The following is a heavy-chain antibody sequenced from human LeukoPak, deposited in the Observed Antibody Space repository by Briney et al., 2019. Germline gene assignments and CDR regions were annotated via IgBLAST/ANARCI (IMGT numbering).Heavy chain of an antibody. CDR2: IYTSGST. CDR1: GGSISSYY. Sequence: PSETLSLTCTVSGGSISSYYWSWIRQPPGKGPEWIGYIYTSGSTNYNPSLKSRVTISVDTSKNQFSLKLSSVTAADTAVYYCARHGKASSWYRGNWFDPWGQGTLVTVSS. D-gene: IGHD6-13*01. CDR3: ARHGKASSWYRGNWFDP. J-gene: IGHJ5*02. V-gene: IGHV4-4*09.